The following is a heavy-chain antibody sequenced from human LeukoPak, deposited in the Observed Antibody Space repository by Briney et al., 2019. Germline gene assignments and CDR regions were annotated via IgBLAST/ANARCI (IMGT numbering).Heavy chain of an antibody. D-gene: IGHD3-10*01. CDR3: ARGLKDTMVRGVIMIYYYYYYMDV. V-gene: IGHV4-34*01. CDR1: GGSFSGYY. Sequence: SETLSLTCAVYGGSFSGYYWSWIRQPPGKGLEWIGEINHSGSTNYNPSLKSRVTISVDTSKNQFSLKLSSVTAADTAVYYCARGLKDTMVRGVIMIYYYYYYMDVWGKGTTVTVSS. CDR2: INHSGST. J-gene: IGHJ6*03.